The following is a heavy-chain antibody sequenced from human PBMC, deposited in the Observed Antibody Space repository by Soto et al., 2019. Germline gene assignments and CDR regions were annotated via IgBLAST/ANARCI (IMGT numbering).Heavy chain of an antibody. CDR3: VIHDKTISLDH. CDR2: IGFYHTHT. J-gene: IGHJ4*02. V-gene: IGHV1-18*04. D-gene: IGHD3-22*01. Sequence: QIQMVQSGAEIKDPGASVKVSCKTSGYTFIDYGIDWVRQAPGQDLQWMGWIGFYHTHTKYTPQFQGRITINSDTSTRTVNMELRSLRSDDTATYYCVIHDKTISLDHWGPGTRITVSS. CDR1: GYTFIDYG.